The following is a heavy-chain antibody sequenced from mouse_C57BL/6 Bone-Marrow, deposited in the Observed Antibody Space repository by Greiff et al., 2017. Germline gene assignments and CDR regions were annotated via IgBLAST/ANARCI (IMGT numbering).Heavy chain of an antibody. Sequence: QVQLQQPGAELVKPGASVKLSCKASGYTFTSYWMQWVKQRPGQGLEWIGEIDPSDSYTTYNQKFKGKATLTVDTSSSTAYMQLSSLTSEDSAVYYCARRDYGSRAWFAYWGQGTLVTVSA. CDR1: GYTFTSYW. V-gene: IGHV1-50*01. J-gene: IGHJ3*01. CDR2: IDPSDSYT. D-gene: IGHD1-1*01. CDR3: ARRDYGSRAWFAY.